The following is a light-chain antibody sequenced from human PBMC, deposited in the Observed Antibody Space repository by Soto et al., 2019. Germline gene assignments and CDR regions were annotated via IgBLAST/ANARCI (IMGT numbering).Light chain of an antibody. V-gene: IGKV1-6*02. CDR1: QGIRTE. CDR2: GAS. CDR3: LQDNSYPRT. J-gene: IGKJ1*01. Sequence: AIQMTQPPSSLSASAGDIVTITCRASQGIRTELGWYQQKPGKAPKLLIYGASTLHGGVPARFSGSGSGTDFTLTISSLQPDDFATYYCLQDNSYPRTFGQGTKVEIK.